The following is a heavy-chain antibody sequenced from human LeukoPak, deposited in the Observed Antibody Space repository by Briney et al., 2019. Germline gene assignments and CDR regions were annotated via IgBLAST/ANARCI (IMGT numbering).Heavy chain of an antibody. V-gene: IGHV3-33*01. CDR1: GFTFTTYG. CDR3: ARDGYNYYYFDY. CDR2: IWYDGSSK. D-gene: IGHD5-24*01. Sequence: GGSLRLSCAASGFTFTTYGMHWVRRAPGKGLEWVAVIWYDGSSKYYGDSVKGRFTISRDTSKNTLYLQMNRLRAEDTAVYYCARDGYNYYYFDYWGQGTLVTVSS. J-gene: IGHJ4*02.